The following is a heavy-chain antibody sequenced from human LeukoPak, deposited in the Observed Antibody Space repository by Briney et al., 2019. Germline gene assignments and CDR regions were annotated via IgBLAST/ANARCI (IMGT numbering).Heavy chain of an antibody. Sequence: PSETLSLTCTVSGGSVSSGSYYWSWIRQPPGKGLEWIGYIYYSGSTNYNPSLKSRLTISVDTSKNQFSLKLSSVTAADTAVYYCARGIYDSSDYYALGYWGQGTLVTVSS. CDR2: IYYSGST. CDR1: GGSVSSGSYY. J-gene: IGHJ4*02. V-gene: IGHV4-61*01. CDR3: ARGIYDSSDYYALGY. D-gene: IGHD3-22*01.